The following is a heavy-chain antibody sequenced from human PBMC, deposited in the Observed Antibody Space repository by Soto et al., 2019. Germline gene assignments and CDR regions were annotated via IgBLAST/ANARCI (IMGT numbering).Heavy chain of an antibody. CDR3: ARGFSGGIAEAERVGALEI. V-gene: IGHV1-46*01. D-gene: IGHD6-13*01. J-gene: IGHJ3*02. CDR2: INPSGGST. CDR1: GYPFTSYY. Sequence: ASVKVSCKVSGYPFTSYYMHWVRQAPGQGLEWMGIINPSGGSTSYAQKLRGRVTMTRDPSASTVYMELSRLRSEDTAVYYCARGFSGGIAEAERVGALEIWGQGTMVTVSS.